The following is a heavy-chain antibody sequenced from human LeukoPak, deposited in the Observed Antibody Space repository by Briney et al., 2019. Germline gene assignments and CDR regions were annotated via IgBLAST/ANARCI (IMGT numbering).Heavy chain of an antibody. CDR3: ARHPNYGSGSYYNRPVP. D-gene: IGHD3-10*01. J-gene: IGHJ5*02. Sequence: SETLSLTCAVYGGSFSGYYWSWIRQPPGKGLEWIGEINHSGSTNYNPSLKSRVTISVDTSKNQFSLKLSSVTAADTAVYYCARHPNYGSGSYYNRPVPWGQGTLVTVSS. CDR2: INHSGST. V-gene: IGHV4-34*01. CDR1: GGSFSGYY.